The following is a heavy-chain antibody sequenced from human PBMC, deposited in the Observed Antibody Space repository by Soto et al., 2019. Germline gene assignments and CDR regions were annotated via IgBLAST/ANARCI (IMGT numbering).Heavy chain of an antibody. CDR2: IYYSGST. CDR1: GGCISSYY. CDR3: ARAPFMGNVGSSWYGWFDP. J-gene: IGHJ5*02. V-gene: IGHV4-59*01. Sequence: PSETLSLTCTVAGGCISSYYWSWIRQPPGKGLEWIGYIYYSGSTNYNPSLKGRVTISVDTSKNQFSLKLSSVTAADTAVYYCARAPFMGNVGSSWYGWFDPWGQGTLVTVSS. D-gene: IGHD6-13*01.